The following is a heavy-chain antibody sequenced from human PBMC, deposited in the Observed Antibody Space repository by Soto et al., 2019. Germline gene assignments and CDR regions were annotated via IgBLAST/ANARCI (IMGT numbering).Heavy chain of an antibody. J-gene: IGHJ5*02. CDR3: ARLQRGWFDP. CDR2: IYYSGST. CDR1: VRSIRSSSYY. V-gene: IGHV4-39*01. Sequence: PCLTCTVPVRSIRSSSYYSRWIRQPPGTGLGWLGSIYYSGSTYYNPSRNRRATISVDTSKNQFSLKLSSVTAGATAVYYCARLQRGWFDPWGQGTLVTVSS.